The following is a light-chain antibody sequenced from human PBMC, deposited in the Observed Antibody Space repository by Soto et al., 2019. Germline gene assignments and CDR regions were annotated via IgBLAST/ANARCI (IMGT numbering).Light chain of an antibody. J-gene: IGKJ5*01. CDR2: GVS. CDR1: QSLSSNY. CDR3: QQYVSAPIT. Sequence: EIVLTQSPGTLSFSPGERATLSCRASQSLSSNYLAWYQQKPGQAPRLLIYGVSSRATGVPVSFSGSGSGTDFTLTISRLEPEDFAVYYCQQYVSAPITFGQGTRLEIK. V-gene: IGKV3-20*01.